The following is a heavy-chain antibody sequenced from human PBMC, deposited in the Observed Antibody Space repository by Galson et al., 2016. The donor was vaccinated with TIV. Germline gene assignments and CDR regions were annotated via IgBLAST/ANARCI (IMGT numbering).Heavy chain of an antibody. CDR2: ISGYNGNK. J-gene: IGHJ6*04. D-gene: IGHD3-3*01. V-gene: IGHV1-18*01. Sequence: SVKVSCKASGYTLSSYSISWVRQAPGQGLEWMGWISGYNGNKNYAQKFQDRVTMTTDTSTNTAYMELRILRSDDTAVYYCARVPTKTFDFWSGFDNSFCMDVWGKGTTVTVSS. CDR1: GYTLSSYS. CDR3: ARVPTKTFDFWSGFDNSFCMDV.